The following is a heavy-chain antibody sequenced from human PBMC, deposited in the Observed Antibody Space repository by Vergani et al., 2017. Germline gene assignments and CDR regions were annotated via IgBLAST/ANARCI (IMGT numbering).Heavy chain of an antibody. D-gene: IGHD6-13*01. CDR1: GFTFSSYS. V-gene: IGHV3-21*01. CDR3: ARDRNRGIAAAAGRFYYYGMDV. Sequence: EVQLVESGGGLVQPGRSLRLSCAASGFTFSSYSMNWVRQAPGKGLEWVSSISSSSSYIYYADSVKGRFTISRDNAKNSLYLQMNSLRAEDTAVYYCARDRNRGIAAAAGRFYYYGMDVWGQGTTVTVSS. CDR2: ISSSSSYI. J-gene: IGHJ6*02.